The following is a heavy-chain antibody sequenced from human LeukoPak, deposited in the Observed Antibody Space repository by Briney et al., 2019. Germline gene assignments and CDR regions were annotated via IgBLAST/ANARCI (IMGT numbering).Heavy chain of an antibody. V-gene: IGHV4-39*01. CDR1: GGSISSSSYY. J-gene: IGHJ4*02. Sequence: SETLSLTCTVSGGSISSSSYYWGWIRQPPGKGLEWIGSMSYSGSTCYNPSLKSRVTISVDTSKNQFSLNLSSVTAADTAVYYCARYFCSGGRCSHFDYWGQGTLVTVSS. CDR3: ARYFCSGGRCSHFDY. CDR2: MSYSGST. D-gene: IGHD2-15*01.